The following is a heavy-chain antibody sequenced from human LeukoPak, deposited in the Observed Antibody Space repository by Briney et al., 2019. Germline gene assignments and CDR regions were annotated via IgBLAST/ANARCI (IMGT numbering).Heavy chain of an antibody. Sequence: GGSLRLSCAAAGFPFSNYAIHWVRQAPGKRLEWVALISYDGGNKYYVDSVKGRFTISRDSSKNTVYLEMNSLRPEDTAVYFCARENSYGAPLDYWGQGTLVTVSS. J-gene: IGHJ4*02. D-gene: IGHD5-18*01. CDR1: GFPFSNYA. V-gene: IGHV3-30*03. CDR2: ISYDGGNK. CDR3: ARENSYGAPLDY.